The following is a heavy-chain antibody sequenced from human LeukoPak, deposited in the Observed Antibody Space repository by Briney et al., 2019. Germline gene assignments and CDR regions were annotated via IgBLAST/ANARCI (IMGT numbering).Heavy chain of an antibody. CDR3: VIRIPGNDY. CDR1: GYTFTSYG. J-gene: IGHJ4*02. V-gene: IGHV1-18*03. Sequence: GASVKVSCKASGYTFTSYGISWVRQAPGQGLEWMGWISAYNGNTNYAQKLQGRVTMTTDTSTSTAYMELSSLRSEDMAVYYCVIRIPGNDYWGQGTRVTVSS. CDR2: ISAYNGNT. D-gene: IGHD1-14*01.